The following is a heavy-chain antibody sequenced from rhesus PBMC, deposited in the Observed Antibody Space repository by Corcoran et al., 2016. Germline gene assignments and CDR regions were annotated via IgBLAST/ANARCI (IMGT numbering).Heavy chain of an antibody. J-gene: IGHJ6*01. D-gene: IGHD6-31*01. Sequence: QVQLQESGPGLVKPSETLSLTCGVSGYSISYGYGWSWIRQSPGQGLAWVGSTGGSGDGTNYTPSLKSRVTISKDTTKNQYSLNLTSVTAADTAVYYCARVTGYTRGWDGAYGLDSWGQGVVVIVSS. V-gene: IGHV4-127*01. CDR2: TGGSGDGT. CDR3: ARVTGYTRGWDGAYGLDS. CDR1: GYSISYGYG.